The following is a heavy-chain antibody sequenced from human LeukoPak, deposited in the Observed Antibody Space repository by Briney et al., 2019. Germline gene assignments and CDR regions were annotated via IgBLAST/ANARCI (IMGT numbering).Heavy chain of an antibody. V-gene: IGHV3-48*04. J-gene: IGHJ1*01. Sequence: GSLRLSCTASGFSFSSHSMNWVRQAPGKGLEWVSYINSGGNTIHYAGSVKGRFTISRDNARNSLYLQMNSLRVEDTAFYYCARENRDSNGWSWGQGTLVTVSS. D-gene: IGHD6-19*01. CDR3: ARENRDSNGWS. CDR1: GFSFSSHS. CDR2: INSGGNTI.